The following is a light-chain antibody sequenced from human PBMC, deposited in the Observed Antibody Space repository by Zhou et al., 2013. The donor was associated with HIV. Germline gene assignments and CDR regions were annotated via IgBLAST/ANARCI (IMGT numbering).Light chain of an antibody. CDR3: QQYGDSPRT. CDR1: QSISSNF. V-gene: IGKV3-20*01. J-gene: IGKJ1*01. Sequence: EIVLTQSPGTLSLSPGESATLSCRASQSISSNFLAWYQQKPGQAPRLLIYGASNRATGIPDRFSGSGSGTDLTLTINRLEPEDFVVYYCQQYGDSPRTFGQGTKVEI. CDR2: GAS.